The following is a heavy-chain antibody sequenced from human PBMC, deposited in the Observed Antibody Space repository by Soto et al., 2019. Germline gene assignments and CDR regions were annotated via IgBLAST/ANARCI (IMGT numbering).Heavy chain of an antibody. D-gene: IGHD4-17*01. CDR2: MNPKSGYT. CDR3: ARTDGDLDY. CDR1: GYTFTRYD. V-gene: IGHV1-8*01. Sequence: QVQLVRSGAEVKKPGASVKVSCKTSGYTFTRYDINWVRQATGQGLEWMGWMNPKSGYTGSAQRFQGRITMTRDTSISTAYMELSSLRSEDTAMYYCARTDGDLDYWGQGTLVTVSS. J-gene: IGHJ4*01.